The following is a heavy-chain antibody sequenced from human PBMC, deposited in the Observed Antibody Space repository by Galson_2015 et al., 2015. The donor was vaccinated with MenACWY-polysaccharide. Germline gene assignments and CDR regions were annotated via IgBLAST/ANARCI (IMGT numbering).Heavy chain of an antibody. CDR2: INTDGSVT. J-gene: IGHJ4*02. D-gene: IGHD1-7*01. Sequence: SLRLSCAASGFSFSTYWMSWVRQAPGKGLVWVSRINTDGSVTSYADSVKGRFTISRDNAKNRLLPQMNSLSVDDTAVYYCAKDQRWNLPDYWGQGILVTVSS. CDR3: AKDQRWNLPDY. V-gene: IGHV3-74*01. CDR1: GFSFSTYW.